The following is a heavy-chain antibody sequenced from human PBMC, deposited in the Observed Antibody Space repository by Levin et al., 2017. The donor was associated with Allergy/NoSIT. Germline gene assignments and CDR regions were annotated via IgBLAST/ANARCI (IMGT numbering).Heavy chain of an antibody. V-gene: IGHV5-51*01. J-gene: IGHJ4*02. CDR2: IYPGDSGP. CDR1: AYSFSNYW. CDR3: RIAAAGTMKGY. Sequence: GASVKVSCKDSAYSFSNYWIGWVRQMPGKGLEWMGIIYPGDSGPRYSPSFQGQVTISADKSINTAYLPWSSLKASDTAMYYCRIAAAGTMKGYCGQGTLVTVSS. D-gene: IGHD6-13*01.